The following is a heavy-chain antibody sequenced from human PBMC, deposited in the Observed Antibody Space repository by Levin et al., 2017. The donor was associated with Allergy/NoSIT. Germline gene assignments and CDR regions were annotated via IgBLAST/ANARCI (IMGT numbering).Heavy chain of an antibody. J-gene: IGHJ4*02. V-gene: IGHV2-70*04. Sequence: SGPTLVKPTQTLTLTCAFSGFSLSTYGMRVSWIRQPPGKALEWLARIDWDDDKFYRTSLRTRLTISKDTSKNQVVLTMTNMDPVDTATYYCARLSHCGGDCIYFDYWGQGTLVTVSS. CDR2: IDWDDDK. CDR3: ARLSHCGGDCIYFDY. CDR1: GFSLSTYGMR. D-gene: IGHD2-21*01.